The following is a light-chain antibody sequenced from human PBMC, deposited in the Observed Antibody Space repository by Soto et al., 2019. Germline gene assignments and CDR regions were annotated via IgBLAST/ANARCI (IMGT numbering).Light chain of an antibody. J-gene: IGKJ1*01. CDR1: QSISNW. CDR2: DVS. CDR3: QQYNSYRT. Sequence: DIQMTQSPSTLSASIGERVTITCRASQSISNWLAWYQQKPGQAPKLLISDVSSLESGVPSRFSCSGSGTEFTLTISSLQPDDFATYYCQQYNSYRTFGQGTKVDIK. V-gene: IGKV1-5*01.